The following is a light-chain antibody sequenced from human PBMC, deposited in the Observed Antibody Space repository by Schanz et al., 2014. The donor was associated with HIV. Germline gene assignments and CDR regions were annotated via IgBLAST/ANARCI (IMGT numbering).Light chain of an antibody. CDR2: DVT. Sequence: QSALTQPASVSGSPGQSITISCTGTSSDVGSYNLLSWYQQHPGKAPKLIIYDVTDRPSGVSNRFSGSKSGVTAFLTISRLQAEDEADYFCTSYTFGSTPYFFGSGTKVTVL. CDR3: TSYTFGSTPYF. J-gene: IGLJ1*01. CDR1: SSDVGSYNL. V-gene: IGLV2-14*02.